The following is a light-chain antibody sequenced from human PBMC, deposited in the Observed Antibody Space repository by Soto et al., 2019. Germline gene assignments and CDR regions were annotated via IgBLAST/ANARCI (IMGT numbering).Light chain of an antibody. CDR3: QQFSSYPLT. CDR1: QTVRNNY. Sequence: VLLQYPGGMSLSLVQRATLSCRATQTVRNNYLAWYQQKPGQAPRLLIYDASSRATGIPDRFSGGGSGTDFTLTISRLEPEDFAVYYCQQFSSYPLTFGGGTKVDIK. J-gene: IGKJ4*01. CDR2: DAS. V-gene: IGKV3-20*01.